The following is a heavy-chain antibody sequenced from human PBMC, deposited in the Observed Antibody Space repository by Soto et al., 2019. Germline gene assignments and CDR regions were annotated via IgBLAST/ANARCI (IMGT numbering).Heavy chain of an antibody. Sequence: QVQLVESGRGVVQPGRSLRLSCAASGFTFRSYAMDWVRQAPGKGLEWVAVISYDGTNKYYADSVKGRFTISRDNSKNTLSLQMNSLRAEDTAVYYCARVDSNSWSDYWGQGTLVTVSS. CDR1: GFTFRSYA. V-gene: IGHV3-30*01. CDR2: ISYDGTNK. CDR3: ARVDSNSWSDY. D-gene: IGHD6-13*01. J-gene: IGHJ4*02.